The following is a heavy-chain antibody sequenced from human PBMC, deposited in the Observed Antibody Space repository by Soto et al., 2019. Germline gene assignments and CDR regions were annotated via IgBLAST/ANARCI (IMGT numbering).Heavy chain of an antibody. CDR2: IYYSGST. CDR3: ARDVLDYYDSSGSRIFDY. J-gene: IGHJ4*02. CDR1: GGSISSGGYY. Sequence: SETLSLTCTVSGGSISSGGYYWSWIRQHPGKGLEWIGYIYYSGSTYYNPSLKSRVTISVDTSKNQFSLKLSSVTAADTAVYYCARDVLDYYDSSGSRIFDYWGQGTLVTVS. V-gene: IGHV4-31*03. D-gene: IGHD3-22*01.